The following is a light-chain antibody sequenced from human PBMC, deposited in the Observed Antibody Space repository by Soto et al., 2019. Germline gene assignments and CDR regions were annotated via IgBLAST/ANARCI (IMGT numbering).Light chain of an antibody. CDR3: SSYTSSSDVV. J-gene: IGLJ2*01. CDR1: SSDVGGYNY. CDR2: DVS. V-gene: IGLV2-14*01. Sequence: QSALTQPASVSGSPGQSITISCTGTSSDVGGYNYVSWYQQHPGKDPKLMIYDVSNRPSGVSNRFSGSKSGNTASLTISGLQAADEADYYCSSYTSSSDVVFGGGTKLTVL.